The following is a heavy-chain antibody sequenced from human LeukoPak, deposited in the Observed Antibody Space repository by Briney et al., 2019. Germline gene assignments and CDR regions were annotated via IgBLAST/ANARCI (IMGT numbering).Heavy chain of an antibody. Sequence: SETLSLTCAVYGGSFSGYYWSWIRQPPGKRLEWIGEINHSGSTNYNPSLKSRVTISVDTSKNQFSLKLSSVTAVDTAVYYCARGGFHYYGSGSYYGYWGQGTLVTVSS. CDR2: INHSGST. CDR1: GGSFSGYY. D-gene: IGHD3-10*01. J-gene: IGHJ4*02. V-gene: IGHV4-34*01. CDR3: ARGGFHYYGSGSYYGY.